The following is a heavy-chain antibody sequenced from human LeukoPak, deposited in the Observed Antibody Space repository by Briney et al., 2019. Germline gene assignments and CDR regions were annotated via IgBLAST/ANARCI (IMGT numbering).Heavy chain of an antibody. D-gene: IGHD6-13*01. Sequence: PGTSLRLSCAASGFTFSTYTMHWVRQAPGKGLESLAVISYDGSNKYYADSVKGRFTISRDNSKNTLYLQMNSLRGEDTAVYYCARDSSGSWPNWFDPWGQGTLVTVSS. CDR3: ARDSSGSWPNWFDP. V-gene: IGHV3-30-3*01. CDR2: ISYDGSNK. CDR1: GFTFSTYT. J-gene: IGHJ5*02.